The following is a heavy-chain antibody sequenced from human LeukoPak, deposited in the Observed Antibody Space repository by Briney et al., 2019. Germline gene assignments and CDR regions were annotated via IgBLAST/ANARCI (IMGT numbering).Heavy chain of an antibody. CDR3: ARVYRALFWFDP. CDR2: IYYSGST. CDR1: GGSFSGYY. Sequence: SETLSLTCAVYGGSFSGYYWSWIRQHPGKGLEWIGYIYYSGSTYYNPSLKSRVTISVDTSKNQFSLKLSSVTAADTAVYYCARVYRALFWFDPWGQGTLVTVSS. D-gene: IGHD1-26*01. J-gene: IGHJ5*02. V-gene: IGHV4-31*11.